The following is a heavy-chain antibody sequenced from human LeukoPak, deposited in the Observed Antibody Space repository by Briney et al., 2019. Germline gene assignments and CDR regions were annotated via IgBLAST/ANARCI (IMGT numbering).Heavy chain of an antibody. CDR3: ASPEGAVAANSFDY. CDR1: GFTVSSSY. CDR2: IYNGHKT. Sequence: GGSLRLSCSASGFTVSSSYMSWVRQAPGKGLEWVSVIYNGHKTYYADAVKGRFTISRDNSENTLYLQMNSLRAEDTAVYYCASPEGAVAANSFDYWGQGTLVTVSS. V-gene: IGHV3-53*01. D-gene: IGHD6-19*01. J-gene: IGHJ4*02.